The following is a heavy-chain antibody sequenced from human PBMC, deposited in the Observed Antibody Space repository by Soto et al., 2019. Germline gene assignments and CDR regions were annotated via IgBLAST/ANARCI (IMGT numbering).Heavy chain of an antibody. D-gene: IGHD1-1*01. J-gene: IGHJ3*02. CDR2: IYYTGHT. CDR1: GVSINSGGYY. Sequence: QVQLQESGPGLVKPSQTLSLTCSVSGVSINSGGYYWSWIRHHPGKVLEWIGYIYYTGHTFYNPSLKSRVAMSLDTSKNQFSLKLSSVTAADTAVYYCARGSQLERDALDIWGQGTRVTVSS. CDR3: ARGSQLERDALDI. V-gene: IGHV4-31*03.